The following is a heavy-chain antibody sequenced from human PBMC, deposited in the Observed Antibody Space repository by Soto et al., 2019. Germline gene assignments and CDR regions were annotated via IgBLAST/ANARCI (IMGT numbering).Heavy chain of an antibody. V-gene: IGHV1-69*12. J-gene: IGHJ5*02. CDR3: ARDGDPGYTFWSGPLGGGRFDP. CDR1: GGTFGNTA. CDR2: IVPMFGTA. Sequence: QVQLVQSGAEVKKPGSSVNVSCKTSGGTFGNTAVTWVRQAPGQGLEWMGGIVPMFGTANYAQKFQGRVTITADESTNIAYMELRSLRSDDTAVYYCARDGDPGYTFWSGPLGGGRFDPWGQGTLVTVSS. D-gene: IGHD3-3*01.